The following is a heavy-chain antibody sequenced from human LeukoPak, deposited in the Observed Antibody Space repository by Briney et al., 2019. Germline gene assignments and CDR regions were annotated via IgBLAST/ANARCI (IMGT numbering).Heavy chain of an antibody. Sequence: SETLSLTCTVSGGSISSGSYYWSWIRQPAGKGLEWIGRIYTSGSTNYNPSLKSRVTISVDTSKNQFSLKLSSVTAADTAVYYCARGANWGTIFDYWGQGTLVTVSS. V-gene: IGHV4-61*02. D-gene: IGHD7-27*01. CDR1: GGSISSGSYY. CDR3: ARGANWGTIFDY. J-gene: IGHJ4*02. CDR2: IYTSGST.